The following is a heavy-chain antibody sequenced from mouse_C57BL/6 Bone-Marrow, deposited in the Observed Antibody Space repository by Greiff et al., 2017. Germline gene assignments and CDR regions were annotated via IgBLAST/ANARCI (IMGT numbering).Heavy chain of an antibody. V-gene: IGHV1-81*01. CDR2: IYPRTGNT. CDR1: GYTFTSYG. D-gene: IGHD3-2*02. Sequence: VKLLESGAELARPGASVKLSCKASGYTFTSYGISWVKQRTGQGLEWIGEIYPRTGNTYYNEKFKGKATLTADKSSSTAYMELRSLSSEDSAVYFCARGQLRLRRAMDYWGQGTSVTVSS. CDR3: ARGQLRLRRAMDY. J-gene: IGHJ4*01.